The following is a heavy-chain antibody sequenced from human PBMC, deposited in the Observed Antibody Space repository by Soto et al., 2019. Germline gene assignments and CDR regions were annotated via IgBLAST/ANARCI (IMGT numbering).Heavy chain of an antibody. D-gene: IGHD1-20*01. J-gene: IGHJ4*02. CDR1: GASVSSSHY. Sequence: QLQLQESGPGLVKSSETLSLTCSVSGASVSSSHYWGWIRQPPGKGLEWIGSVSYSGSPYYSPSFKGRIPISVDTSNNQFSLRVRSVTATDTAVYFCARHYNTGAFFDYWGQGKLVTVSS. CDR3: ARHYNTGAFFDY. V-gene: IGHV4-39*01. CDR2: VSYSGSP.